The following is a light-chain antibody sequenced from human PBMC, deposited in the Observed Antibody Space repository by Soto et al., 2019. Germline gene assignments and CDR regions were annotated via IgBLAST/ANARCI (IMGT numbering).Light chain of an antibody. CDR1: QSVSSN. Sequence: DMVMTQSPATLSGSPGERATLSCRASQSVSSNLAWYQQKPGQAPRLLIYGASTRATGIPARFSGSGSGTEFTLTISSLQSEDFAVYYCQQYNNWPITFGQGTRLEIK. V-gene: IGKV3D-15*01. CDR3: QQYNNWPIT. J-gene: IGKJ5*01. CDR2: GAS.